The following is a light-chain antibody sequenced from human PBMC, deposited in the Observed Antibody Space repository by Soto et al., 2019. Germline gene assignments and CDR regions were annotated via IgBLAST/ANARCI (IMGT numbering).Light chain of an antibody. J-gene: IGKJ5*01. Sequence: ETVLTQSPATLSLSPGERATLSCRASQSVGTYLAWYQQKPGQAPRLLIYDASNMATGIPARFSGSRSGTDITLTISSLEPEDFAVYYCQQRTNWPPITFGQGTRLEIK. CDR3: QQRTNWPPIT. CDR1: QSVGTY. CDR2: DAS. V-gene: IGKV3-11*01.